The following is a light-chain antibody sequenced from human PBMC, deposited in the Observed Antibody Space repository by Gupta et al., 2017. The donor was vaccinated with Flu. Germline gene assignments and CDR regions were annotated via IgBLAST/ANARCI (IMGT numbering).Light chain of an antibody. CDR2: AAS. CDR1: QSISSY. J-gene: IGKJ1*01. Sequence: DIQMTQSPSSLSASVGDRVTITCRASQSISSYLNWYQQKPGKAPKLLIYAASRVQSGVPSRFSGSGSGTDFTLTISRLQPEDFATYYCQQRDSTPWTFGQGTXVEIK. CDR3: QQRDSTPWT. V-gene: IGKV1-39*01.